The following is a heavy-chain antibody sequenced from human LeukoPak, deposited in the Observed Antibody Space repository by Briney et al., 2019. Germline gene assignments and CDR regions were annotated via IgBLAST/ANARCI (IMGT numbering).Heavy chain of an antibody. CDR1: GYTFTSYG. D-gene: IGHD6-19*01. CDR3: ARDGWDSGRYPCDY. V-gene: IGHV1-18*01. CDR2: ISADNGYT. Sequence: ASVKVSCKASGYTFTSYGISWVRQAPGQGLEWMGWISADNGYTNYAQHLQGRITLTTDTSTSIAYMELRSLRSDDTAVYFCARDGWDSGRYPCDYWGQGTLVTVSS. J-gene: IGHJ4*02.